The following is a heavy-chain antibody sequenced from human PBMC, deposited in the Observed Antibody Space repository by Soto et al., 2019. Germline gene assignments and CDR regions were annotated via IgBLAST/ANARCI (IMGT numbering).Heavy chain of an antibody. D-gene: IGHD2-15*01. Sequence: AETLSLTCAVYGGSFSGYYWRWIRQPPGKELEWIGEINHSGSTNDNPSLKSRVTISVDTSKNQFSLKLSSVTAADTAEYYCARGHIASIVVVVAATLCWFDPWGQGTLVTVSS. CDR1: GGSFSGYY. J-gene: IGHJ5*02. V-gene: IGHV4-34*01. CDR3: ARGHIASIVVVVAATLCWFDP. CDR2: INHSGST.